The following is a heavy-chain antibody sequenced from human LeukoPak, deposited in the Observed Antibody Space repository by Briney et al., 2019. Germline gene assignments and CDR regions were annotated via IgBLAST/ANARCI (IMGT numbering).Heavy chain of an antibody. CDR1: GYSFTGYN. D-gene: IGHD6-19*01. J-gene: IGHJ3*02. CDR3: ARFGLGKHIEVAGIPFDI. CDR2: INPNSGGT. Sequence: ASVKVSCKASGYSFTGYNMHWVRQAPGQGLEWMGWINPNSGGTNFAQNFQGRVTMTRDMSINTVYMELSRLRSDDTAVYYCARFGLGKHIEVAGIPFDIWGQGTMVTVSS. V-gene: IGHV1-2*02.